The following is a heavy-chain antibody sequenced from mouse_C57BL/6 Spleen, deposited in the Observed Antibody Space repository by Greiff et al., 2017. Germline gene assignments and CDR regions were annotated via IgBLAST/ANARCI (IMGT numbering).Heavy chain of an antibody. J-gene: IGHJ2*01. Sequence: VKLMESGAELARPGASVKLSCKASGYTFTSYGISWVKQRTGQGLEWIGEIYPRSGNTYYNEKFKGKDTLTADKSSSTAYMELRSLTSEDSAVYFCAREGTGTDDYWGQGTTLTVSS. CDR1: GYTFTSYG. D-gene: IGHD4-1*01. V-gene: IGHV1-81*01. CDR3: AREGTGTDDY. CDR2: IYPRSGNT.